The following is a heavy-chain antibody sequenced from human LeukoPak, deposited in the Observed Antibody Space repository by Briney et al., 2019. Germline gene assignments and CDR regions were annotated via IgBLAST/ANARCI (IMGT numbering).Heavy chain of an antibody. CDR1: GGSISSSSYY. CDR2: IYYSGST. Sequence: SETLSLTCTVSGGSISSSSYYWGWIRQPPGKGLEWIGSIYYSGSTYYNPSLKSRVTISVDTSKNQFSLKLSSVTAADTAVYYCAREGGSSSWYSPGDYYYYYMDVWGKGTTVTVSS. CDR3: AREGGSSSWYSPGDYYYYYMDV. J-gene: IGHJ6*03. D-gene: IGHD6-13*01. V-gene: IGHV4-39*07.